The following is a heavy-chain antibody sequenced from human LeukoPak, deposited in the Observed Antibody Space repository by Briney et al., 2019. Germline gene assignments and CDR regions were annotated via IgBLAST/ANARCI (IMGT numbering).Heavy chain of an antibody. CDR3: ARDLNPFTSYEPDYDYIDV. CDR2: ISYDGSNK. V-gene: IGHV3-30-3*01. J-gene: IGHJ6*03. CDR1: GFTFSSYA. D-gene: IGHD1-14*01. Sequence: GGSLRLSCAASGFTFSSYAMHWVRQAPGKGLEWVAVISYDGSNKYYADSVKGRFTISRDNSKNTLYLQMNSLRAEDTAVYYCARDLNPFTSYEPDYDYIDVWGKGTTVTVS.